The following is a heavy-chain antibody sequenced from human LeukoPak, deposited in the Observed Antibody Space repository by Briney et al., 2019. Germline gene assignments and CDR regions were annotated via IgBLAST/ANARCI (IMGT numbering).Heavy chain of an antibody. Sequence: GRSLRLSCAASGFTFSSYAMHWVRQAPGKGLEWVAVTSYDGSNKYYADSVKGRFTISRDNSKNTLYLQMNSLRAEDTAVYYCARGLRGTKDSKLRFLGGGLNWFDPWGQGTLVTVSS. J-gene: IGHJ5*02. CDR3: ARGLRGTKDSKLRFLGGGLNWFDP. V-gene: IGHV3-30-3*01. D-gene: IGHD3-3*01. CDR1: GFTFSSYA. CDR2: TSYDGSNK.